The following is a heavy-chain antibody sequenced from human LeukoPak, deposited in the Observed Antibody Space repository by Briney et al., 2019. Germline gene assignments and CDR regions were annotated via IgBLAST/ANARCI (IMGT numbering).Heavy chain of an antibody. CDR3: AREMGYMVRGVLPSDY. CDR1: GFTFSSYW. CDR2: IDSDGSGT. D-gene: IGHD3-10*01. V-gene: IGHV3-74*01. Sequence: GGSLRLSCAVSGFTFSSYWMHWVRQGPGKGLLWISRIDSDGSGTTYADSVQGRFTISRDNAKNTLYLQMNSLRAEDTAVYYCAREMGYMVRGVLPSDYWGQGTLVTVSS. J-gene: IGHJ4*02.